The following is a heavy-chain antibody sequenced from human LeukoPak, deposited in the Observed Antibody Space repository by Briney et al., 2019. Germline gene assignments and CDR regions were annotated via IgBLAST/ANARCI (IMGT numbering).Heavy chain of an antibody. V-gene: IGHV3-11*04. J-gene: IGHJ6*03. CDR2: ISSSGSTI. CDR3: ARGYSSSWYRSFYYYYYMDV. Sequence: GGSLRLSCAASGFTFSDYYMSWIRQAPGKGLEWVSYISSSGSTIYYADSVKGRFTISRDNAKNSLYLQMNSLRAEDTAVYYCARGYSSSWYRSFYYYYYMDVWGKGTTVTVSS. D-gene: IGHD6-13*01. CDR1: GFTFSDYY.